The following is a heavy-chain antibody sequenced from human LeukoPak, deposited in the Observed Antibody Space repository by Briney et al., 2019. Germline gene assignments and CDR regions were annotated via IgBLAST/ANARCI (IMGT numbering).Heavy chain of an antibody. CDR1: GYTLTELS. CDR3: ATSCSSTSCYNYYYYGMDV. J-gene: IGHJ6*02. V-gene: IGHV1-24*01. D-gene: IGHD2-2*02. Sequence: ASVKVSCKVSGYTLTELSMHWVRQAPGKGLEWMGGFDPEDGETIYAQKFQGRVTMTEDTSTDTAYMELSSLRSEDTAVYYCATSCSSTSCYNYYYYGMDVWGQGTTVTASS. CDR2: FDPEDGET.